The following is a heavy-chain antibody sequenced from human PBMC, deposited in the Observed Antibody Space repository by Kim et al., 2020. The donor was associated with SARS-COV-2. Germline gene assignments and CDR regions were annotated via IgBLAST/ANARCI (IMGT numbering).Heavy chain of an antibody. J-gene: IGHJ5*02. CDR1: GFTFDDFG. V-gene: IGHV3-20*01. CDR3: ARNEESSSGWGNWFAP. D-gene: IGHD6-19*01. CDR2: INWNGGST. Sequence: GGSLRLSCAVSGFTFDDFGMSWVRQAPGKGLEWVSGINWNGGSTGYADSVKGRLIISRDNAKNSLYLQMNSLRAEDTAFYHCARNEESSSGWGNWFAPWGQGTLVTVSS.